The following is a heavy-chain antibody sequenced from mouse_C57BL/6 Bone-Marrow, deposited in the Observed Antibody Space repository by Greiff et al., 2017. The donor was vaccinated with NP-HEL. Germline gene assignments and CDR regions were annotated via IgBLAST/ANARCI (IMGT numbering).Heavy chain of an antibody. CDR1: GYSITSGYY. CDR2: ISYDGSN. D-gene: IGHD2-10*02. V-gene: IGHV3-6*01. J-gene: IGHJ2*01. Sequence: EVQVVESGPGLVKPSQSLPLTCSVTGYSITSGYYWYWIRRPPGNKVERVGFISYDGSNNYSQTFKNRITITSDTAKTPIFLKLNSVTAEDAATVYCARAYGNYLDYWGQGTTLTVSS. CDR3: ARAYGNYLDY.